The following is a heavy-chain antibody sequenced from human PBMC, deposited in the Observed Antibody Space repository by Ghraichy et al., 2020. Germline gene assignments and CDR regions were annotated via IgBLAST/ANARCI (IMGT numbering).Heavy chain of an antibody. J-gene: IGHJ4*02. V-gene: IGHV3-23*01. CDR3: AKDVGLDCSSTSCDTR. CDR2: ISGSGGST. Sequence: GGSLRLSCAASGFTFSSYAMSWVRQAPGKGLEWVSAISGSGGSTYYADSVKGRFTISRDNSKNTLYLQMNSLRAEDTAVYYCAKDVGLDCSSTSCDTRWGQGTLVTVSS. CDR1: GFTFSSYA. D-gene: IGHD2-2*01.